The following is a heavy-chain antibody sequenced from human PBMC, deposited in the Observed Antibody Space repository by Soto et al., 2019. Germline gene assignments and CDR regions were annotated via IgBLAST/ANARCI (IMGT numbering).Heavy chain of an antibody. CDR1: GFTFSDYY. Sequence: PGGSLRLSCAASGFTFSDYYIHWIRRAPGKGLEWISYISGNGEIIQYADSVKGRFTISRDNAKNSLFLQLNSLRAEDTALYFCVRSGDYRSGSYWYFFDYWGQGALVTVSS. CDR3: VRSGDYRSGSYWYFFDY. J-gene: IGHJ4*02. D-gene: IGHD3-10*01. V-gene: IGHV3-11*01. CDR2: ISGNGEII.